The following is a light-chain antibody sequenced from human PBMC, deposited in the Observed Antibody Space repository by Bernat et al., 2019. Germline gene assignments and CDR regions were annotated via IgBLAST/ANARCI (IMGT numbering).Light chain of an antibody. J-gene: IGLJ2*01. CDR1: SSNIGSNT. CDR3: AAWDDSMSGHVV. CDR2: INN. V-gene: IGLV1-44*01. Sequence: QSVLTQPPSASGTPGQRVTISCSGRSSNIGSNTVNWYQQLPGTAPKLLIYINNNRPSGVSDRFSGSKSGTSASLAISGLRSEDEADYYCAAWDDSMSGHVVFGVGTKLTVL.